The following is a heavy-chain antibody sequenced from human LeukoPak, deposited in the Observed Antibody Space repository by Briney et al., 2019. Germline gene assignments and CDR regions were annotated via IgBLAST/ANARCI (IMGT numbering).Heavy chain of an antibody. CDR1: GFTFSNAW. CDR2: INNSGST. V-gene: IGHV4-34*01. D-gene: IGHD3-3*01. J-gene: IGHJ4*02. Sequence: PGGSLLLSCAAAGFTFSNAWMSWGRQPPGKGLEGIGEINNSGSTNYNASLKSRVTISVDTSKNQFSLKLSSVTAADTAVYYCPRAYYDFWSGYSTTFDYWGQGTLVTVSS. CDR3: PRAYYDFWSGYSTTFDY.